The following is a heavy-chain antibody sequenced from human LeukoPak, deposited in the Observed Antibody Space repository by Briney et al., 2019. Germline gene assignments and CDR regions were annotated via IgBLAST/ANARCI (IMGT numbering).Heavy chain of an antibody. J-gene: IGHJ3*02. D-gene: IGHD3-16*01. Sequence: SETLSLTCTVSGGSISSSSYYWGWIRQPPGKGLEWIGSIHYSGSTYYNPSLKSRVTISVDTSKNQFSLKLSSVTAADTAVYYCASGGRTGDAFDIWGQGTMVTVSS. CDR2: IHYSGST. V-gene: IGHV4-39*01. CDR1: GGSISSSSYY. CDR3: ASGGRTGDAFDI.